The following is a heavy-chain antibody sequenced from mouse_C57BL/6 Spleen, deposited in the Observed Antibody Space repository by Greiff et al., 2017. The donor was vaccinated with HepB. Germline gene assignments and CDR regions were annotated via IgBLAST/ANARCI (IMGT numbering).Heavy chain of an antibody. V-gene: IGHV1-54*01. J-gene: IGHJ4*01. Sequence: QVQLQQSGAELVRPGTSVKVSCKASGYAFTNYLIEWVKQRPGQGLEWIGVINPGSGGTNYNEKFKGKATLTADKSSSTAYMQLSSLTSEDSAVYFCARWTTSMDYWGQGTSVTVSS. D-gene: IGHD1-1*01. CDR3: ARWTTSMDY. CDR1: GYAFTNYL. CDR2: INPGSGGT.